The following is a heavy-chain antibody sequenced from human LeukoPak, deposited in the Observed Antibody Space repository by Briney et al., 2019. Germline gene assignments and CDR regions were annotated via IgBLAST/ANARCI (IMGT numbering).Heavy chain of an antibody. CDR3: ARETLTPVTTVDS. V-gene: IGHV4-59*01. D-gene: IGHD4-11*01. Sequence: PSETLSLTCAVYGGSFSGYYWSWIRQPPGKGLEWLGYIYYTGSTNCNPSLKSRVTILMDASKNQFSLMLNSMTAADTAIYYCARETLTPVTTVDSWGQGTLVTVSS. CDR1: GGSFSGYY. J-gene: IGHJ4*02. CDR2: IYYTGST.